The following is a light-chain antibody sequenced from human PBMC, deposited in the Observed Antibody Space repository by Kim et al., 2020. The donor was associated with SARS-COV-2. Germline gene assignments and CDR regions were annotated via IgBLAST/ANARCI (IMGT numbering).Light chain of an antibody. J-gene: IGKJ2*03. CDR3: QQYGSQVS. Sequence: LALSPGERATLSCRASQGVDMFLAWYQLKPGQPPRLVTYGASSRATGIPDRFTGSGSGTDFTLTISRLEPEDFGVYYCQQYGSQVSFGQGTKLEI. CDR2: GAS. V-gene: IGKV3-20*01. CDR1: QGVDMF.